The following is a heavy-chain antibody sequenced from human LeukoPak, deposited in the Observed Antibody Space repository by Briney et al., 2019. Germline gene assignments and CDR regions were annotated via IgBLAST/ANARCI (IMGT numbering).Heavy chain of an antibody. CDR2: IRSKAYGGTT. V-gene: IGHV3-49*04. CDR1: GFTFGDYA. CDR3: TRVGSSGWYDNY. D-gene: IGHD6-19*01. Sequence: PGGSLRLSCTASGFTFGDYAMSWVRRAPGKGLEWVGFIRSKAYGGTTEYAASVKGRFTISRDDSKSIAYLQMNSLKTEDTAVYYRTRVGSSGWYDNYWGQGTLVTVSS. J-gene: IGHJ4*02.